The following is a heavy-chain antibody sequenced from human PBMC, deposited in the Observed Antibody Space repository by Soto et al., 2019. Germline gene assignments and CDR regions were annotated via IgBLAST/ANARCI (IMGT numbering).Heavy chain of an antibody. D-gene: IGHD3-3*01. CDR1: GFTFSSYW. CDR2: IKQDGSEK. V-gene: IGHV3-7*01. CDR3: AMTGRFLKWRHFDY. J-gene: IGHJ4*02. Sequence: GGSLRLSCAASGFTFSSYWMSWVRQAPGKGLEWVANIKQDGSEKYYVDSVKGRFTISRDNAKNSLYLQMNSLRAEDTAVYYCAMTGRFLKWRHFDYWGQGTLVTVSS.